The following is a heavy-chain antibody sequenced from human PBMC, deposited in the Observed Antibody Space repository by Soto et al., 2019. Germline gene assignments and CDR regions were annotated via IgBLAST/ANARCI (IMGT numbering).Heavy chain of an antibody. V-gene: IGHV4-31*03. D-gene: IGHD3-22*01. J-gene: IGHJ5*02. CDR2: IYHSGST. CDR3: ARAYYDTSGYSLDP. Sequence: SETLSLTCTVSGGSISSGGYYWSWMRQHPGKGLEWIGYIYHSGSTYYNPSLKSRVTISVDTSKNQFSLRLSSVTAADTAVYYSARAYYDTSGYSLDPWGQGILVTVSS. CDR1: GGSISSGGYY.